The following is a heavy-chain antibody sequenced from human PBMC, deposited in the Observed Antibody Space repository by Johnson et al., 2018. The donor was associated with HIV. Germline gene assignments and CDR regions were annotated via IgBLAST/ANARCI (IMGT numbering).Heavy chain of an antibody. CDR1: GFTFNDHA. J-gene: IGHJ3*02. CDR2: IYSGGST. V-gene: IGHV3-66*01. D-gene: IGHD1-26*01. CDR3: TTWWELLGPDDAFNI. Sequence: EVQLVESGGGLVQPGGSLRLSCAASGFTFNDHAMNWVRQAPGKGLEWVSVIYSGGSTYYADSVKGRFTISRDNSKNTLYVQLNSLKPEATAVYYCTTWWELLGPDDAFNIWGQGTMVTVSS.